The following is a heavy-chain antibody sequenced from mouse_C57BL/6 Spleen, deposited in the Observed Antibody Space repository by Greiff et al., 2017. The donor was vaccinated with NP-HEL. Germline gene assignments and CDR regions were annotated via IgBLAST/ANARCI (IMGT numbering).Heavy chain of an antibody. CDR2: IRSKSSNYAT. D-gene: IGHD1-1*01. CDR3: VSGDYYGSSYVYWYFEV. J-gene: IGHJ1*03. CDR1: GFTFTTYA. Sequence: EVMLVESGGGLVQPKGSLKLSCAASGFTFTTYAMHWVRQAPGQGLEWVARIRSKSSNYATYYADSVKDRFTISRDDSQSMLYLQMNNLKTEDTAMYYCVSGDYYGSSYVYWYFEVWGTGTTVTVSS. V-gene: IGHV10-3*01.